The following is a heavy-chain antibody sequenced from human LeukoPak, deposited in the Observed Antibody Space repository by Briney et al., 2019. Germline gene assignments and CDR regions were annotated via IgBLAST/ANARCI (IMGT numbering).Heavy chain of an antibody. J-gene: IGHJ5*02. CDR1: EYTFSSYS. CDR3: AREGVDYDILTGLNWFDP. Sequence: ASVKVSCKASEYTFSSYSIHWVRQAPGQRLEWMGWINAGKGNTKYSQKLQGRVTITGDTSASTAYMELSSLRSEDTAVYYCAREGVDYDILTGLNWFDPWGQGTLVTVSS. CDR2: INAGKGNT. D-gene: IGHD3-9*01. V-gene: IGHV1-3*01.